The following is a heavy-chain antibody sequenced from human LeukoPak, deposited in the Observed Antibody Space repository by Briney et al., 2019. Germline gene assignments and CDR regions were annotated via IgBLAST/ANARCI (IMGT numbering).Heavy chain of an antibody. CDR2: ISTTSSSSYI. CDR1: GFTFSRYA. D-gene: IGHD3-10*01. CDR3: ARVMAGYSYMDV. Sequence: PGGSLRLSCAASGFTFSRYAMNWVRQAPGKGLEWVSSISTTSSSSYIHYADSMKGRFTISRDNAKSSLYLQMNSLRAEDTAVYCCARVMAGYSYMDVWGQGTPVTVSS. V-gene: IGHV3-21*01. J-gene: IGHJ6*03.